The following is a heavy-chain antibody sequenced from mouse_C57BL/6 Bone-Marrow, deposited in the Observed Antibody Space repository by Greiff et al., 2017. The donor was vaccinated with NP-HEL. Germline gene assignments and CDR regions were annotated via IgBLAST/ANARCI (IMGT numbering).Heavy chain of an antibody. CDR3: ARCDGYPFAY. D-gene: IGHD2-3*01. J-gene: IGHJ3*01. CDR1: GYTFTSYW. V-gene: IGHV1-50*01. CDR2: IDPSDSYT. Sequence: QVQLQQPGAELVKPGASVKLSCKASGYTFTSYWMQWVKQRPGQGLEWIGEIDPSDSYTNYNQKFKGKATLTVDTSSSTAYMQLSSLTSEDSAVYYCARCDGYPFAYWGQGTLVTVSA.